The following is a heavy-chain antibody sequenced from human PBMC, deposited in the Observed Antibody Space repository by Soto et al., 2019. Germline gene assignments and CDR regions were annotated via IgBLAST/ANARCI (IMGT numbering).Heavy chain of an antibody. V-gene: IGHV3-21*01. CDR2: ISSSSSYL. CDR3: ARKQYYGMDV. CDR1: GFTFSSYS. Sequence: PGGSLRLSCAASGFTFSSYSMNWVRQAPGKGLEWVSSISSSSSYLYYADSVRGRFTISRDNAKNSLYLQMNSPRAEATGVDDSARKQYYGMDVWGQGTTVTVSS. J-gene: IGHJ6*02.